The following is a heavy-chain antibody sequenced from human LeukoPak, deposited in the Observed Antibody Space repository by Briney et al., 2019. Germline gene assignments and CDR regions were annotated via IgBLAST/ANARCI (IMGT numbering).Heavy chain of an antibody. CDR1: GFTFSSYA. Sequence: GGSLRLSCAASGFTFSSYAMSWVRQAPGKGLEWVANIKQDGSEKYYVDSVKGRFTISRDNAKNSLYLQMNSLRAEDTAVYYCARVPQGLGALGYMDVWGKGTTVTVSS. J-gene: IGHJ6*03. V-gene: IGHV3-7*01. CDR2: IKQDGSEK. CDR3: ARVPQGLGALGYMDV. D-gene: IGHD3-22*01.